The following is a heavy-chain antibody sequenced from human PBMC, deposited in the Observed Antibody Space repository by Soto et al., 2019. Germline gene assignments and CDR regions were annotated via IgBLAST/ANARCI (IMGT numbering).Heavy chain of an antibody. Sequence: SETLSLTCAVYGGSFSGYYWSWIRQPPGKGLEWVGEINHSGSTNYNPSLKSRVTISVDTSKNQFSLKLSSVTAADTAVYYCARLLYYDFWSGYYRGGYFDYWGQGTLVTVSS. D-gene: IGHD3-3*01. CDR1: GGSFSGYY. J-gene: IGHJ4*02. CDR3: ARLLYYDFWSGYYRGGYFDY. CDR2: INHSGST. V-gene: IGHV4-34*01.